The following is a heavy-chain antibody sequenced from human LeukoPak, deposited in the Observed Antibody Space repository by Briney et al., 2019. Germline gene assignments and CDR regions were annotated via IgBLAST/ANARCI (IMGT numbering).Heavy chain of an antibody. Sequence: VGSLRLSCAASGFTFSSYEMNWVRQAPGKGLEWVSYISSSGSTIYYAGSVKGRFTISRDNAKNSLYLQMNSLRAEDTAVYYCASDRPRGYSYGLFDYWGQGTLVTVAS. V-gene: IGHV3-48*03. CDR1: GFTFSSYE. CDR3: ASDRPRGYSYGLFDY. CDR2: ISSSGSTI. J-gene: IGHJ4*02. D-gene: IGHD5-18*01.